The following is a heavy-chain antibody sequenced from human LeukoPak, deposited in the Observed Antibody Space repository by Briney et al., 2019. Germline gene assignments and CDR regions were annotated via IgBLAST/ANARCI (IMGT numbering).Heavy chain of an antibody. CDR1: GYTFTGYY. J-gene: IGHJ5*02. CDR3: ATLSSMSTLNWFDP. Sequence: ASVKVSCKASGYTFTGYYMHWVRQAPGQGLEWMGCINPNSGDTNYAQKFQGRVTMTRDTSISTAYMELSRLRSGDTAVYYCATLSSMSTLNWFDPWGQGTLVTVSS. V-gene: IGHV1-2*02. CDR2: INPNSGDT.